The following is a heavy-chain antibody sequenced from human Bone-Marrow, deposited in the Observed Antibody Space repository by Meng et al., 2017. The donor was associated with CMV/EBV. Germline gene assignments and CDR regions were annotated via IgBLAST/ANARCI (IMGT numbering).Heavy chain of an antibody. CDR2: IKSKTDGGTT. CDR3: TTEGGMIVELYYFDY. CDR1: GFTFSNAW. D-gene: IGHD3-22*01. Sequence: GGSLRLSCAASGFTFSNAWMSWVRQAPGKGLEWVGRIKSKTDGGTTDYAAPVKGRFTISRDDSKNTLYLKMNSLKTEDTAVYYCTTEGGMIVELYYFDYWGQGTLVTVSS. V-gene: IGHV3-15*01. J-gene: IGHJ4*02.